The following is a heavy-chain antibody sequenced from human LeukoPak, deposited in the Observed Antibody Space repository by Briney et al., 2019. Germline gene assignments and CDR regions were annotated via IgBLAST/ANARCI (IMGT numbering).Heavy chain of an antibody. J-gene: IGHJ4*02. V-gene: IGHV4-34*01. D-gene: IGHD3-3*01. CDR2: INHSGST. CDR1: GGSFSGYY. CDR3: ARETIVTTIFGVVIAHFDY. Sequence: SETLSLTCAVYGGSFSGYYWSWIRQPPGKGLEWIGEINHSGSTNYNPSLKSRVTISVDTSKNQFSLKLSSVTAADTAVYYCARETIVTTIFGVVIAHFDYWGQGTLVTVSS.